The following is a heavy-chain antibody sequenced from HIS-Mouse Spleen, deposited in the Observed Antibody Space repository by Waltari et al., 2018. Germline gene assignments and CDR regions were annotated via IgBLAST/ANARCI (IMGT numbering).Heavy chain of an antibody. CDR3: AREIPYSSSWYDWYFDL. CDR1: GGSFSGYY. D-gene: IGHD6-13*01. CDR2: INHSGST. Sequence: QVQLQQWGAGLLKPSETLSLTCAVHGGSFSGYYLSWIRQPPGKGLEWIGEINHSGSTNYNPSLKSRVTISVDTSKNQFSLKLSSVTAADTAVYYCAREIPYSSSWYDWYFDLWGRGTLVTVSS. V-gene: IGHV4-34*01. J-gene: IGHJ2*01.